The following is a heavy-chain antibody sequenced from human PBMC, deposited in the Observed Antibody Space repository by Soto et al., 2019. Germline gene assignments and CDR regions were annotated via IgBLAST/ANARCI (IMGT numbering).Heavy chain of an antibody. J-gene: IGHJ4*02. V-gene: IGHV4-59*01. Sequence: SETLSLTCTVSGGSISSYYWSWIRQPPGKGLEWIGYIYYSGSTNYNPSLKSRVTISVDTSKNQFSLKLSSVTAADTAVYYCARERHIRYSSSGGEFDYWGQGTLVTVSS. CDR1: GGSISSYY. CDR3: ARERHIRYSSSGGEFDY. D-gene: IGHD6-13*01. CDR2: IYYSGST.